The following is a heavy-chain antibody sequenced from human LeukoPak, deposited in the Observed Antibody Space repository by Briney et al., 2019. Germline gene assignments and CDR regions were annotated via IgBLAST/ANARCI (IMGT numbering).Heavy chain of an antibody. Sequence: GGSLRLSCAASGFTFSNYEMNWVRQAPGKGLVWVSYISSSGSTTYYADSVKGRFTISRDNAKNSLYLQMNSLRAEDTAVYYCARGYCSGGSCYFDYWGQGTLVTVSS. CDR1: GFTFSNYE. D-gene: IGHD2-15*01. V-gene: IGHV3-48*03. J-gene: IGHJ4*02. CDR2: ISSSGSTT. CDR3: ARGYCSGGSCYFDY.